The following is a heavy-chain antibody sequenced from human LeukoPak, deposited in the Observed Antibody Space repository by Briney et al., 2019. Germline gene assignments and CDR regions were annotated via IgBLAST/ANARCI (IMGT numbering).Heavy chain of an antibody. Sequence: ASVKVSCKASGYTFTGYYMHWVRQAPGQGLEWMGWINPNNGGTNYAQKFQGRVTMTRDTSISTAYMELSRLRSDDTAVYYCARFPLITRGDAFDIWGQGTMVTVSS. CDR3: ARFPLITRGDAFDI. CDR2: INPNNGGT. D-gene: IGHD3-16*01. V-gene: IGHV1-2*02. J-gene: IGHJ3*02. CDR1: GYTFTGYY.